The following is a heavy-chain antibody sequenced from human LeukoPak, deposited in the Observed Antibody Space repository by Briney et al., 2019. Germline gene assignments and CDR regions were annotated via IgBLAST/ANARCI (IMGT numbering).Heavy chain of an antibody. J-gene: IGHJ4*02. CDR2: IIPIFGTA. CDR1: GGTFSSYA. D-gene: IGHD3-22*01. CDR3: ARGGRGQYYDSSGYYWVGDY. V-gene: IGHV1-69*13. Sequence: ASVKVSCKASGGTFSSYAISWVRQAPGQGLEWMGGIIPIFGTANYAQKFQGRVTITADESTSTAYMELSSLRSEDTAVYYCARGGRGQYYDSSGYYWVGDYWGQGTLVTVSS.